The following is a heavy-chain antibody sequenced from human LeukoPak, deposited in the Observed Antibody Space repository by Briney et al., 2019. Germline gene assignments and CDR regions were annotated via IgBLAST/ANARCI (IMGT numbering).Heavy chain of an antibody. D-gene: IGHD1-1*01. CDR2: IYHSGST. J-gene: IGHJ6*02. Sequence: PSETLSLTCTVSGGSISSSNWWSWVRQPPGKGLEWIGEIYHSGSTNYNPSLKSRVTISVDKSKNQFSLKLSSVTPADTAVYYCAATGEYYYYGMDVWGQGTTVTVSS. CDR1: GGSISSSNW. CDR3: AATGEYYYYGMDV. V-gene: IGHV4-4*02.